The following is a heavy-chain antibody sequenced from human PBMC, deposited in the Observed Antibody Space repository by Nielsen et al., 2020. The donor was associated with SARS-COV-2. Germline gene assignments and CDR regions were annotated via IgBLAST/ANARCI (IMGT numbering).Heavy chain of an antibody. CDR3: AKAITMVRGGIPYYYYGMDV. D-gene: IGHD3-10*01. Sequence: VRQAPGKGLEWVAVISYDGSNKYYADSVKGRFTISRDNSKNTLYLQMNSLRAEDTAVYYCAKAITMVRGGIPYYYYGMDVWGQGTTVTVSS. CDR2: ISYDGSNK. J-gene: IGHJ6*02. V-gene: IGHV3-30*18.